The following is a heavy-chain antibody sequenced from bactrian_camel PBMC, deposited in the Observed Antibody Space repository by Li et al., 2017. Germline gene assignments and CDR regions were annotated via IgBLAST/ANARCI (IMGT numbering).Heavy chain of an antibody. CDR2: IVIRDGRT. D-gene: IGHD6*01. J-gene: IGHJ4*01. CDR1: GYTSRSNC. V-gene: IGHV3S1*01. Sequence: HVQLVESGGGSVQNGGSLRLSCAVAGYTSRSNCLGWFRRTDEQEREGLAAIVIRDGRTYTADSVRGRFTISQDNAKNTLYLQINNLKSEDTAMYYCAADVSQLEAYTVSTLKCGEKVGVQGKGTQVTVS.